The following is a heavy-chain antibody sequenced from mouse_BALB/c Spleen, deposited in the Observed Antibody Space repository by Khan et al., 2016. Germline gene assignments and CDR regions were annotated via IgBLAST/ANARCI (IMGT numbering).Heavy chain of an antibody. J-gene: IGHJ3*01. CDR1: GYSITSDYA. CDR3: AITRNYGSSPAWVAY. CDR2: INYSGST. D-gene: IGHD1-1*01. Sequence: EVQLQESGPGLVKPSQSLSLTCTVTGYSITSDYAWNWIRQFPGNKVEWMGYINYSGSTSYNPSLKSRISITRDTSKNQFFLQLNSVTTEDTATYYCAITRNYGSSPAWVAYWGQGTLVTVSA. V-gene: IGHV3-2*02.